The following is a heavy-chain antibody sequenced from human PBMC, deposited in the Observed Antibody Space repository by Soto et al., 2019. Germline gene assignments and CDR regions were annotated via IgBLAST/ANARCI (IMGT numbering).Heavy chain of an antibody. CDR3: ACRPPDAPSDYFDF. CDR2: IIPIFGTA. J-gene: IGHJ4*02. D-gene: IGHD2-15*01. Sequence: ASVKVSCKASGGTFSSYAISWVRQAPGQGLEWMGGIIPIFGTANYAQKFQGRVTITADESTSTAYMELSSLRSEDTAVYYCACRPPDAPSDYFDFWGQGTLVTVAS. V-gene: IGHV1-69*13. CDR1: GGTFSSYA.